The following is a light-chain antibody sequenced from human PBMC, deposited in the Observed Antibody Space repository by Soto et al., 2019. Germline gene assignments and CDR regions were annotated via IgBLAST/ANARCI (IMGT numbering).Light chain of an antibody. J-gene: IGLJ2*01. CDR1: SSDVGGYNY. Sequence: QSALTQPPSASGSPGQSVTISCTGTSSDVGGYNYVSWYQQHPGKAPKLMIYEVSKRPSGVPDRFSGSKSGNTASLTVSGIQAEDEADYYCSSDAGSNNLGVFGGGTQLTVL. CDR3: SSDAGSNNLGV. V-gene: IGLV2-8*01. CDR2: EVS.